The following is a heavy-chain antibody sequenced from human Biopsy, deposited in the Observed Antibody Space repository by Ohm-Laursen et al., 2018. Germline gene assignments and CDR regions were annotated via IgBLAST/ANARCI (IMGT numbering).Heavy chain of an antibody. CDR2: INHSGRT. V-gene: IGHV4-34*01. J-gene: IGHJ6*02. D-gene: IGHD3-22*01. CDR1: GESFNGYY. Sequence: SDTLSLTCAVSGESFNGYYWSWIRQPPGKGLEWIGEINHSGRTNYNPSLKSRVTISVDTSKNQFSQKVRSVTAADPAVYYCVRGVDYYDPYHYYALDVWGRGTTVTVSS. CDR3: VRGVDYYDPYHYYALDV.